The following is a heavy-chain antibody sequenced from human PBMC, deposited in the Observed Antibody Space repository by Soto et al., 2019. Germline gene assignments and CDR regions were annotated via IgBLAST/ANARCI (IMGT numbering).Heavy chain of an antibody. CDR2: ISYDGSNK. Sequence: GGSLRLSCAASGFTFSSYGMHWVRQAPGKGLEWVAVISYDGSNKYYADSVKGRFTISRDNSKNTLYLQMNSLRAEDTAVYYCAREGLRSDYGMDVWGQGTTVTVSS. D-gene: IGHD3-16*01. CDR1: GFTFSSYG. CDR3: AREGLRSDYGMDV. J-gene: IGHJ6*02. V-gene: IGHV3-30*03.